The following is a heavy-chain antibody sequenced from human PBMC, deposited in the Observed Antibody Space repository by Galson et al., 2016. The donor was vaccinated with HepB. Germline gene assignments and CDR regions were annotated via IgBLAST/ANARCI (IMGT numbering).Heavy chain of an antibody. CDR3: ARTLLVRGLIIWFDP. Sequence: SVKVSCKASGYTFINYAISWVRQAPGQGLEWMGWISVYNGNTNYAQKFQGRVTMTTDTSTSTAYMELRSLRSDDTAVYYCARTLLVRGLIIWFDPWGQGTLVTVSS. CDR1: GYTFINYA. J-gene: IGHJ5*02. D-gene: IGHD3-10*01. CDR2: ISVYNGNT. V-gene: IGHV1-18*01.